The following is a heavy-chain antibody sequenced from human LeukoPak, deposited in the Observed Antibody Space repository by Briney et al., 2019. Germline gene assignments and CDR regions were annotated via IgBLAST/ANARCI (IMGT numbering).Heavy chain of an antibody. CDR1: GFTFSSYA. V-gene: IGHV3-30-3*01. CDR3: ARDRVYCSSTSCYTNY. J-gene: IGHJ4*02. CDR2: ISYDGSNK. D-gene: IGHD2-2*02. Sequence: GGSLRLSCAASGFTFSSYAMHWVRQAPGKGLEWVAVISYDGSNKYYADSVKGRFTISRDNSKNTLYLQMNSLRAEDTAVYYCARDRVYCSSTSCYTNYWGQGTLVTVSS.